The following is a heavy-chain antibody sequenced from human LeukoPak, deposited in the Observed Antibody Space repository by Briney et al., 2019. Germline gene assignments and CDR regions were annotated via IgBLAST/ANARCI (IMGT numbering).Heavy chain of an antibody. Sequence: GGSLRLSCAATGFTFSSNAMSWVRQAPGKGLEWVSAVSGGGETTYYADSVKGRFTIFRDNSKNTLYLQMNSLRAEDTAVYYCARDTPGGYYYYGMDVWGQGTTVTVSS. CDR2: VSGGGETT. J-gene: IGHJ6*02. D-gene: IGHD3-16*01. V-gene: IGHV3-23*01. CDR3: ARDTPGGYYYYGMDV. CDR1: GFTFSSNA.